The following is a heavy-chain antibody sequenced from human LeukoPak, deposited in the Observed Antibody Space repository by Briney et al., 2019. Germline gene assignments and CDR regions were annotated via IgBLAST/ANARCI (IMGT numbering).Heavy chain of an antibody. CDR3: ATEGDYTGTTYSYYMGV. V-gene: IGHV1-2*02. CDR1: GYTFSDSY. Sequence: GASVKVSCKASGYTFSDSYVHWVRQAPGQGLEWMGWIYPDTGATNYPHKFQDRVTMTRDNTSISTVFVELSSLKSDDTAIYYCATEGDYTGTTYSYYMGVWGRGTTVTVSS. CDR2: IYPDTGAT. J-gene: IGHJ6*03. D-gene: IGHD1-1*01.